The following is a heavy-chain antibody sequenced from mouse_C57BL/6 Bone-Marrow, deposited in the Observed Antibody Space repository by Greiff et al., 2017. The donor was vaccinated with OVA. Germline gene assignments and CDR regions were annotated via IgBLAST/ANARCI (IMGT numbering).Heavy chain of an antibody. D-gene: IGHD1-1*01. J-gene: IGHJ2*01. CDR2: ISSGGSYT. V-gene: IGHV5-6*02. CDR1: GFTFSSYG. Sequence: DVMLVESGGDLVKPGGSLKLSCAASGFTFSSYGMSWVRQTPDKRLEWVATISSGGSYTYYPDSVKGRFTISRDNAKNTLYLQMSSLKSEDTAMYYCARSGSSYFDYWGQGTTLTVSS. CDR3: ARSGSSYFDY.